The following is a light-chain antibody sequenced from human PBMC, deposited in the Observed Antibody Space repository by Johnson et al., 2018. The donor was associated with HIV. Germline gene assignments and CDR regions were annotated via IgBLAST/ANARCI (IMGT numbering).Light chain of an antibody. Sequence: QSVLSQPPSVSAAPGQKVTISCSGSSSNIGNNYVSWYQQLPGTAPKLLIYEDNKRPSGIPDRFSGSKSGTSTTLGITGLQTGDEADYYCGTWDSRLSVLFGTGTKVTVL. CDR1: SSNIGNNY. CDR2: EDN. J-gene: IGLJ1*01. V-gene: IGLV1-51*02. CDR3: GTWDSRLSVL.